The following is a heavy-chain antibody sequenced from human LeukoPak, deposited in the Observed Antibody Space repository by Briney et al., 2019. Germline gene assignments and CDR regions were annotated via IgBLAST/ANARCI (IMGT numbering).Heavy chain of an antibody. D-gene: IGHD3-22*01. CDR2: IIPIFGTA. CDR3: ASTYYDSSGYYYGDLDY. J-gene: IGHJ4*02. CDR1: GGTFSSYA. V-gene: IGHV1-69*05. Sequence: SVKVSCKASGGTFSSYAISWVRQAPGQGLVWMGRIIPIFGTANYAQKFQGRVTITTDESTSTAYMELSSLRSEDTAVYYCASTYYDSSGYYYGDLDYWGQGTLVTVSS.